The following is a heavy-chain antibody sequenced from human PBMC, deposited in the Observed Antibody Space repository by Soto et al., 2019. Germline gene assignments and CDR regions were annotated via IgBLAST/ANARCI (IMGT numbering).Heavy chain of an antibody. D-gene: IGHD1-26*01. Sequence: EVQLVESGGGLVQPGGSLRLSCEASGFSFSTYSMYWVRQAPGKGLEWVSYISSSSNTIYYVDSVKGRFTISRDNAKNSLYEQMNSLRDEDTAVYYCARGGSCSDNGMDVWGQGTTVTVSS. CDR2: ISSSSNTI. CDR3: ARGGSCSDNGMDV. V-gene: IGHV3-48*02. J-gene: IGHJ6*02. CDR1: GFSFSTYS.